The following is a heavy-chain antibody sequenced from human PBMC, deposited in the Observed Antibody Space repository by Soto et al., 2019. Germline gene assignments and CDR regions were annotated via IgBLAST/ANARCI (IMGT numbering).Heavy chain of an antibody. CDR1: GFTFSTQA. J-gene: IGHJ4*02. CDR2: LISSGESP. V-gene: IGHV3-23*01. CDR3: AKDLHGSGWSFDQ. D-gene: IGHD6-19*01. Sequence: EVQLLESGGGLVQPGWSLRLSCSASGFTFSTQAMAWVRQAPGKGLEWVSALISSGESPDYADSVKGRFTISRDNSKKTLYLKINSLRDDDTAVYYCAKDLHGSGWSFDQWGQGTVVTVSS.